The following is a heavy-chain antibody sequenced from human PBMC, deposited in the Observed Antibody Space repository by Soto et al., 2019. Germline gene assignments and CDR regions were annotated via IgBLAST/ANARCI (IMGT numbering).Heavy chain of an antibody. Sequence: QVQLVESGGGVVQPGMSLRLSCAASGFTFSSYGMHWVRQAPGKGLEWVAVIWYDGNNKYYEDSVKGRFTISRDNPKNTLYLQMNSLRAEDTAVDYCVRDRVRYCSSTTCYGHFDYWGQGTLVTVSS. D-gene: IGHD2-2*01. CDR1: GFTFSSYG. V-gene: IGHV3-33*01. CDR3: VRDRVRYCSSTTCYGHFDY. J-gene: IGHJ4*02. CDR2: IWYDGNNK.